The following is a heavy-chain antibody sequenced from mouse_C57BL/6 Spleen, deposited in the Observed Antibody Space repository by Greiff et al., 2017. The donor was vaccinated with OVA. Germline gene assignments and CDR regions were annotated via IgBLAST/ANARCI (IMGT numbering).Heavy chain of an antibody. V-gene: IGHV1-55*01. Sequence: VQLQQPGAELVKPGASVKMSCKASGYTFTSYWITWVKQRPGQGLEWIGDIYPGSGSTNYNEKFKSKATLTVDTSSSTAYMQLSSLTSEDSAVYYCARFYYGSSYLFYWYFNVWGTGTTVTVSS. D-gene: IGHD1-1*01. CDR2: IYPGSGST. J-gene: IGHJ1*03. CDR3: ARFYYGSSYLFYWYFNV. CDR1: GYTFTSYW.